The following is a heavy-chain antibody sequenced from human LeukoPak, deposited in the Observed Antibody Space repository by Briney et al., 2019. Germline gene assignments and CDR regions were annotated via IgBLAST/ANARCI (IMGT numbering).Heavy chain of an antibody. CDR3: ASTFYGDSPPY. Sequence: GGSLRLSCAASGFTVSSNYMSWVRQTPGKGLEWVSVIYSGGSTYYADSVKGRFTISRDNSKNTLYLQMNSLRAEDTAVYYCASTFYGDSPPYWGQGTLVTVSS. CDR2: IYSGGST. V-gene: IGHV3-66*01. D-gene: IGHD4-17*01. CDR1: GFTVSSNY. J-gene: IGHJ4*02.